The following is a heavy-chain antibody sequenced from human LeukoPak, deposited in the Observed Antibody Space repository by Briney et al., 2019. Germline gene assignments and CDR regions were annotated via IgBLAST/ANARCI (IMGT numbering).Heavy chain of an antibody. CDR3: AKHLYSSGGFDY. Sequence: PGGSLRLSCAASGFTFTNFAMDWVRQAPGKRLEWVSTISDSNGRTYYAGSVKGRFTISRDNSKNTLYLHMNSLRADDTAVYYCAKHLYSSGGFDYWGQGTLVTVSS. J-gene: IGHJ4*02. CDR2: ISDSNGRT. CDR1: GFTFTNFA. D-gene: IGHD6-25*01. V-gene: IGHV3-23*01.